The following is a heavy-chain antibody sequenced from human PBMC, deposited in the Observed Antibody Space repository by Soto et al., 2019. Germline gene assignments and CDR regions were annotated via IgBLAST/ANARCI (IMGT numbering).Heavy chain of an antibody. J-gene: IGHJ6*02. V-gene: IGHV4-30-4*01. CDR2: IFYSGNT. CDR3: ARVGIVSHYYYGMDV. Sequence: PSENLSLTCTVSGGSISSGDYYWCWIRQPPGKGLEWIGSIFYSGNTHYNPALRSRLTISVDTSKNQFSLKLSSVTAADTAVYYCARVGIVSHYYYGMDVWGQGTTVTVSS. D-gene: IGHD2-15*01. CDR1: GGSISSGDYY.